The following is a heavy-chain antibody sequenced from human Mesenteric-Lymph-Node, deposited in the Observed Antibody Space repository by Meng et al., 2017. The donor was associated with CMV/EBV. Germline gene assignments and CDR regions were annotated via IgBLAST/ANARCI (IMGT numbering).Heavy chain of an antibody. CDR1: GFTFSDYW. Sequence: GGSLRLSCAASGFTFSDYWMSWVRQAPGKGLEWVANIKQDASDKYYAGSVKGRFTISRDNAKNSLFLEMNSLRAEDTAVYYCARDRRYCSSTTCRPVGHYFDYWGQGTLVTVSS. D-gene: IGHD2-2*01. V-gene: IGHV3-7*01. CDR2: IKQDASDK. CDR3: ARDRRYCSSTTCRPVGHYFDY. J-gene: IGHJ4*02.